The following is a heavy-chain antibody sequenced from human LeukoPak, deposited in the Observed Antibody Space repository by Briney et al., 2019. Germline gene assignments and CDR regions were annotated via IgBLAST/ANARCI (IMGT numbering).Heavy chain of an antibody. D-gene: IGHD5-12*01. CDR1: GFTSTKYA. CDR2: LIGSSGST. J-gene: IGHJ4*02. V-gene: IGHV3-23*01. Sequence: GGSLRLSCAASGFTSTKYAMNWIRQAPGKGLEWVSVLIGSSGSTDYADSVKGRFTISRDNSKNTVFLQMNSLRAEDTAIYYCAKGAYDYIEIGYFDSWGQGTLVTVSS. CDR3: AKGAYDYIEIGYFDS.